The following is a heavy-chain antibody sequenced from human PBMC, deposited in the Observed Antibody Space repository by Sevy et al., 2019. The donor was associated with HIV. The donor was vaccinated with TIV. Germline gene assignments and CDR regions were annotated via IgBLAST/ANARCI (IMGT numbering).Heavy chain of an antibody. V-gene: IGHV4-59*01. D-gene: IGHD5-12*01. Sequence: SETLSLTCTVSGGSISAYYWSWIRQPPGKPLEYIGYIYYTGSTNYNPSLKSRVTISVDTSKNQFSLKLNSVTAAETAGYFCARAPPVRSGDDSLNWFDPWGQGTLVTVSS. J-gene: IGHJ5*02. CDR2: IYYTGST. CDR1: GGSISAYY. CDR3: ARAPPVRSGDDSLNWFDP.